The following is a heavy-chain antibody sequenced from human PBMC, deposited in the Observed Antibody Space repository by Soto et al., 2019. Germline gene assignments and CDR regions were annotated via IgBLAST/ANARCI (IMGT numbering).Heavy chain of an antibody. J-gene: IGHJ6*02. V-gene: IGHV4-59*08. D-gene: IGHD4-17*01. CDR2: VYYTGDT. Sequence: QVQLQQSAPRLVKPSATLSLTCTVSSGPDRSHNWGWIRQPPGRGLEWIGYVYYTGDTPYNPSLRSRVSISADTSTNDISLTLSSVTAADTAVYYCVRQGIDYLHGLVDVWGQGTTVSVSS. CDR1: SGPDRSHN. CDR3: VRQGIDYLHGLVDV.